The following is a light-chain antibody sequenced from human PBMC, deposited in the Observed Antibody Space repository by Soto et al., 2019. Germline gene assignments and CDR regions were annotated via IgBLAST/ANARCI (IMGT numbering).Light chain of an antibody. CDR2: DAS. CDR1: QSISSW. Sequence: DIQMTQSPSTLSASVGGRVTIPCRASQSISSWLAWYQQKPGKAPKLLIYDASSLESGVPSRFSGSGSGTEFTLTISSLQPDDFATYYCQQYNSYSTFGQGTKVDI. J-gene: IGKJ1*01. V-gene: IGKV1-5*01. CDR3: QQYNSYST.